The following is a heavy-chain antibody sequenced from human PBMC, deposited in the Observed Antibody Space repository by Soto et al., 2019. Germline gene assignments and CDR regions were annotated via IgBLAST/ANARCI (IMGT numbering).Heavy chain of an antibody. CDR2: INQRGRT. CDR1: GGSFTGYY. V-gene: IGHV4-34*01. J-gene: IGHJ5*02. CDR3: ARSYSSSFETMNQRQYNWFDP. Sequence: KSSETLSLTCAVYGGSFTGYYWSWIRQPPGKGLEWIGEINQRGRTNYNPSLKSRVTITISVDMSKNQFSLKMTSMTAADTAVYYCARSYSSSFETMNQRQYNWFDPWGQGTLVTVSS. D-gene: IGHD3-22*01.